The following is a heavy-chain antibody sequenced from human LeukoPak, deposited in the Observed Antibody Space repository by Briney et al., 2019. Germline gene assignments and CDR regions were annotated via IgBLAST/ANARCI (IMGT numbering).Heavy chain of an antibody. J-gene: IGHJ4*02. CDR3: ARYSVSYSSSWHYYFDY. CDR2: ISTYNGNT. Sequence: AASVKVSCKASGYRLTSYGISWVRQAPGQGLEWMGLISTYNGNTNYAQKFQDRVTMTTDTSTSTAYMELSSLRSDDTAVYYCARYSVSYSSSWHYYFDYWGQGTLVTVSS. V-gene: IGHV1-18*01. CDR1: GYRLTSYG. D-gene: IGHD6-13*01.